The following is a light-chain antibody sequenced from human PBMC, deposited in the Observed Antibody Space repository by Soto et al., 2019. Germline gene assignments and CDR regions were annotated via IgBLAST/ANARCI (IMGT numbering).Light chain of an antibody. Sequence: EIVLTQSPGTLSLSPGERATLSCRASQSVSNNYLAWYQRRPGQAPRLLISGASNRATGTPDRFVGRGSGTDFTLTIDRLAPEDFAVYYCQQYGSSGTFGQGTKVDI. V-gene: IGKV3-20*01. CDR2: GAS. CDR1: QSVSNNY. J-gene: IGKJ1*01. CDR3: QQYGSSGT.